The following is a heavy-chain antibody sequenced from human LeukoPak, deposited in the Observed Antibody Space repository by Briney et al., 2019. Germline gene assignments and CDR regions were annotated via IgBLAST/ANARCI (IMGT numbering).Heavy chain of an antibody. V-gene: IGHV3-30*04. D-gene: IGHD4-17*01. CDR3: ARESTVTNFNWFDP. CDR1: GFTFSSYA. Sequence: GGSLRLSCAASGFTFSSYAMHWVRQAPGKGLEWVAAISYDGSNKYYADSVKGRFTISRDNSKNTLYLQMNSLRAEDTAVYYCARESTVTNFNWFDPWGQGTLVTVSS. CDR2: ISYDGSNK. J-gene: IGHJ5*02.